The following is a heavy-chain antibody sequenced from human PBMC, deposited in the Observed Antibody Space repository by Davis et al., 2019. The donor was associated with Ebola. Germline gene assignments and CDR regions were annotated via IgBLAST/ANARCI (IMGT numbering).Heavy chain of an antibody. D-gene: IGHD2-21*02. J-gene: IGHJ4*02. V-gene: IGHV3-21*01. CDR3: ARDRKHIVVVTAQGSAFDY. CDR2: ISSSSSYI. CDR1: GFTFSSYS. Sequence: PGGSLRLSCAASGFTFSSYSMNWVRQAPGKGLEWVSSISSSSSYIYYADSVKGRFTISRDNAKNSLYLQMNSLRAEDTAVYYCARDRKHIVVVTAQGSAFDYWGQGTLVTVSS.